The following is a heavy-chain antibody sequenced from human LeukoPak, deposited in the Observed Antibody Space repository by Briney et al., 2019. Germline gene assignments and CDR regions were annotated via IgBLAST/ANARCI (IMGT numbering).Heavy chain of an antibody. CDR3: ASRELYDYVWGSYRYTRPFDY. Sequence: SETLSLTCSVSGDSIIGYYWGWIRQPPGKGLEWIGEINHSGSTNYNPSLKSRVTISVDTSKNQFSLKLSSVTAADTAVYYCASRELYDYVWGSYRYTRPFDYWGQGTLVTVSS. V-gene: IGHV4-34*01. CDR2: INHSGST. CDR1: GDSIIGYY. D-gene: IGHD3-16*02. J-gene: IGHJ4*02.